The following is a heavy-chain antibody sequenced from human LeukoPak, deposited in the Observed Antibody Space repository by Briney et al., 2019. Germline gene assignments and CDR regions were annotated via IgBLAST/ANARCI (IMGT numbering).Heavy chain of an antibody. V-gene: IGHV3-7*05. D-gene: IGHD1-20*01. J-gene: IGHJ4*02. CDR1: GFTFSNAW. CDR3: ARFNWNDSY. Sequence: PGGSLRLSCAASGFTFSNAWMTWVRQAPGKGLEWMANINLDGSERYYVDSVTGRFTISRDNAKNSLYLQMNSLRAEDTAVYYCARFNWNDSYWGQGTLVTVSS. CDR2: INLDGSER.